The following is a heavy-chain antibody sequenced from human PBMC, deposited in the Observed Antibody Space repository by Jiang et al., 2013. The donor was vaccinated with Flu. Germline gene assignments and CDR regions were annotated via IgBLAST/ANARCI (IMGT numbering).Heavy chain of an antibody. D-gene: IGHD3-16*02. CDR1: Y. CDR2: IYYSGST. CDR3: ARGGRLGELSLWGAIFGLESFDY. J-gene: IGHJ4*02. V-gene: IGHV4-39*01. Sequence: YWGWIRQPPGKGLEWIGSIYYSGSTYYNPSLKSRVTISVDTSKNQFSLKLSSVTAADTAVYYCARGGRLGELSLWGAIFGLESFDYWGQGTLVTVSS.